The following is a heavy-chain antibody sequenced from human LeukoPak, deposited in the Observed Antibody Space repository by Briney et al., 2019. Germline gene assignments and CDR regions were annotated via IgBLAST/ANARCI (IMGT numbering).Heavy chain of an antibody. D-gene: IGHD6-13*01. CDR3: ARDPYSSSWGSHHYFDY. Sequence: ASVKVSCKASGYTFTGYYMHWVRQAPGQGLEWMGIINPSGGSTSYAQKFQGRVTMTRDMSTSTVYMELSSLRSEDTAVYYCARDPYSSSWGSHHYFDYWGQGTLVTVSS. CDR1: GYTFTGYY. V-gene: IGHV1-46*01. CDR2: INPSGGST. J-gene: IGHJ4*02.